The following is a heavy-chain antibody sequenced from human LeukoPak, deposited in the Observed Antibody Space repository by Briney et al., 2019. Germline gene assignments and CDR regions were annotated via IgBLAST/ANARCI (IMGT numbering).Heavy chain of an antibody. CDR1: GFTFSNYT. J-gene: IGHJ4*02. V-gene: IGHV3-48*01. CDR3: ARGTIAAAGYYYFDY. CDR2: ISRSSSAI. D-gene: IGHD6-13*01. Sequence: GGSLRLSCAASGFTFSNYTMNWVRQAPGKGLEWVSYISRSSSAIYYADSVQGRFTISRDNAKNSLYLQMNSLRAEDTAVYYCARGTIAAAGYYYFDYWGQGTQVTVSS.